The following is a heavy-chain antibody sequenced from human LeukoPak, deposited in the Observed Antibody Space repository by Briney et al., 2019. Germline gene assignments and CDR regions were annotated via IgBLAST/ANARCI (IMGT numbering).Heavy chain of an antibody. CDR1: GFTFCSYA. V-gene: IGHV3-23*01. CDR3: AKVSGNDDYGGNVLDY. J-gene: IGHJ4*02. D-gene: IGHD4-23*01. CDR2: ISGSGGST. Sequence: GGSLRLSCAASGFTFCSYAMSWVRQAPGKGLEWVSAISGSGGSTYYADSVKGRFTISRDNSKNTLYLQMNSLRAEDTAVYYCAKVSGNDDYGGNVLDYWGQGTLVTVSS.